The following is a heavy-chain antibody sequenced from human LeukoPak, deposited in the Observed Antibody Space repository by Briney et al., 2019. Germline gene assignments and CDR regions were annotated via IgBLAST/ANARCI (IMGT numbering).Heavy chain of an antibody. J-gene: IGHJ3*02. Sequence: PGGSLRLSCAASGFTFSNYWMHWVRQTPGKGLVWVSRINNDGSTTSYADSVKGRFTISRDNAKNTLYLQMNSLRAEDTAVYYCARESSDWFSDAFDIWGQGTVVTVSS. CDR3: ARESSDWFSDAFDI. V-gene: IGHV3-74*01. CDR2: INNDGSTT. CDR1: GFTFSNYW. D-gene: IGHD6-19*01.